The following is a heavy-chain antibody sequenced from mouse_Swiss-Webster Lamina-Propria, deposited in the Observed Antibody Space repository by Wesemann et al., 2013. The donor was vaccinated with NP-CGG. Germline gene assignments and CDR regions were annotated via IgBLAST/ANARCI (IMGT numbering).Heavy chain of an antibody. J-gene: IGHJ2*01. CDR2: ISYSGST. CDR3: ARTYYGNYGGFDY. V-gene: IGHV3-2*02. CDR1: GYSITSDYA. Sequence: PSQSLSLTCTVTGYSITSDYAWNWIRQFPGNKLEWMGYISYSGSTSYNPSLKSRISITRDTSKNQFFLQLNSVTTEDTATYYCARTYYGNYGGFDYWGQGTTLTVSS. D-gene: IGHD2-10*01.